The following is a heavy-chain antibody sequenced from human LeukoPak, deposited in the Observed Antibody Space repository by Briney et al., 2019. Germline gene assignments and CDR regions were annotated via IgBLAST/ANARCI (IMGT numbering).Heavy chain of an antibody. Sequence: SQTLSLTCTVSGGSISSGSYYWSWVRQPAGKGLEWIGRIYSSGSTDYNPSLESRVTISLDTSKNQFSLKLSSVTAADTAVYYCARGLSTLDYYDSSGYAYWGQGTLVTVSS. CDR1: GGSISSGSYY. CDR3: ARGLSTLDYYDSSGYAY. V-gene: IGHV4-61*02. D-gene: IGHD3-22*01. CDR2: IYSSGST. J-gene: IGHJ4*02.